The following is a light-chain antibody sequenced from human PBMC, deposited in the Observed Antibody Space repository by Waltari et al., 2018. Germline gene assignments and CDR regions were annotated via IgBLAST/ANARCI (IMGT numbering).Light chain of an antibody. CDR1: QSIQNW. Sequence: DIQMTQSPSSLSASVGDTVTITCRASQSIQNWMAWYQQKPDKAPRLLIFLASSLENGVPSRFRGSGSGTEFYLIISSLRPEDFATYYCQHYAFTPFSFGQGTRLEI. CDR2: LAS. V-gene: IGKV1-5*01. J-gene: IGKJ2*03. CDR3: QHYAFTPFS.